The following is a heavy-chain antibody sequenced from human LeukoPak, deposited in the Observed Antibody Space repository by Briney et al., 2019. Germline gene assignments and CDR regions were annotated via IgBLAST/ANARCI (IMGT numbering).Heavy chain of an antibody. CDR2: MKLDGSEE. CDR1: GFIFSDYW. V-gene: IGHV3-7*03. Sequence: GGSLRLSCAASGFIFSDYWMGWVRQAPGKGLGGVANMKLDGSEEYYLDSVKGRFIISRDNANNSLSLQMNSLRTEDTAVYYCARDYCSGESCYDHWGQGTLVTVSS. CDR3: ARDYCSGESCYDH. J-gene: IGHJ4*02. D-gene: IGHD2-15*01.